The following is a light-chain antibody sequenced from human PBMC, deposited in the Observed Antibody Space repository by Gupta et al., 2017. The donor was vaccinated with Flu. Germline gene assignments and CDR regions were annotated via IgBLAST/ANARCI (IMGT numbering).Light chain of an antibody. J-gene: IGKJ4*01. CDR3: QQYSTSPLT. CDR1: QSVFYSSNNRNY. V-gene: IGKV4-1*01. CDR2: WAS. Sequence: NCKSSQSVFYSSNNRNYLAWYQQKPGQPPKLLIYWASSREYGVPDRFSGSGSGTDFTLTISSLQAEDVAVYYCQQYSTSPLTFGGGTKVEIK.